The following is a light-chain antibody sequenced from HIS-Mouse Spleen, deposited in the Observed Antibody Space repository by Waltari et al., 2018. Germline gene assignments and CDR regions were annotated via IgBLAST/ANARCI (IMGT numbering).Light chain of an antibody. CDR3: YSTDSSGNHRV. Sequence: SYELTQPPSVSVSPGQTARITCSGDALPTKYAYWYQQKSGQAPVLVIYEDSKRPSGIPERVSGASSGTRANLTISGAQVEDEADYYCYSTDSSGNHRVFGGGTKLTVL. V-gene: IGLV3-10*01. CDR2: EDS. J-gene: IGLJ2*01. CDR1: ALPTKY.